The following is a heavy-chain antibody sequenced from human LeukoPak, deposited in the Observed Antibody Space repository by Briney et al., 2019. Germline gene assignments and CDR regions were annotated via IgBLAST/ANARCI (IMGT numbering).Heavy chain of an antibody. CDR1: GYTFTGYY. CDR2: INPNSGGT. V-gene: IGHV1-2*02. D-gene: IGHD3-10*01. Sequence: ASVKVSCKSSGYTFTGYYMHWVRQAPGQGLEWMGWINPNSGGTNYAQKFQGRVTMTRDTSISTAYMELSSLRSDDTAVYYCAREKGFGELLFDYWGQGTLVTVSS. J-gene: IGHJ4*02. CDR3: AREKGFGELLFDY.